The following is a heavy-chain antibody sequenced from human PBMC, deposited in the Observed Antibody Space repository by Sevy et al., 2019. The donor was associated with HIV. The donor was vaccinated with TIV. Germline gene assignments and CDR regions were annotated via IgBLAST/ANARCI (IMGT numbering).Heavy chain of an antibody. CDR2: IFFSGNS. Sequence: SETLSLTCTVSSGSISRNDYDWGWIRQPPGKGLEWIGSIFFSGNSKYNPSLKSRVTISVDTSKNLFSLKMTSVTVTDTAVYYCAKDPHTGSGSYYIFDYWGQGTLVTVSS. J-gene: IGHJ4*02. CDR3: AKDPHTGSGSYYIFDY. CDR1: SGSISRNDYD. V-gene: IGHV4-39*02. D-gene: IGHD3-10*01.